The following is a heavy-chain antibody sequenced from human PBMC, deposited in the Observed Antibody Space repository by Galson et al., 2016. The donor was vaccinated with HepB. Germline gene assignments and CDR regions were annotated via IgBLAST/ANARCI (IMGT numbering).Heavy chain of an antibody. V-gene: IGHV2-70*13. Sequence: PALVKPTQTLTLTCTFSGFSLSTNGVGVGWIRQPPGKALEWLALINWDDEKFYSTSLKTRLTISKDTSKNQVFLTMTNIDPVDTATYYCARGELGVISHLDHRGHGILVTVSS. D-gene: IGHD3-3*01. J-gene: IGHJ5*02. CDR2: INWDDEK. CDR3: ARGELGVISHLDH. CDR1: GFSLSTNGVG.